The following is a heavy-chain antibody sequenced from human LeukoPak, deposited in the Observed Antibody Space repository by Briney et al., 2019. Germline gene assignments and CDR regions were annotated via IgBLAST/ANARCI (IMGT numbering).Heavy chain of an antibody. V-gene: IGHV1-69*13. J-gene: IGHJ6*03. CDR3: ARSGLRHSYYYYIDV. D-gene: IGHD5/OR15-5a*01. Sequence: GASVKVSCKASGGTFSSYAISWVRQAPGQGLEWMGGVIPMFGTVNYGQKFQGRVTIIADESTSTAYMELSSLRYEDTAVYYCARSGLRHSYYYYIDVWGTGTTVTVSS. CDR2: VIPMFGTV. CDR1: GGTFSSYA.